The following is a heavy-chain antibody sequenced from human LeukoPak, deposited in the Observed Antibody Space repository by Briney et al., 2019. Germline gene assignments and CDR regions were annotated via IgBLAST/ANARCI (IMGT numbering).Heavy chain of an antibody. CDR2: INHSGST. V-gene: IGHV4-34*01. J-gene: IGHJ4*02. CDR1: GGPFSGYY. CDR3: ARGRRGSGWYAGHFLFDY. D-gene: IGHD6-19*01. Sequence: SETLSLTCAVYGGPFSGYYWSWIRQPPGKGLEWIGEINHSGSTNYNPSLKSRVTISVDTSKNQFSLKLSSVTAADTAVYYCARGRRGSGWYAGHFLFDYWGQGTLVTVSS.